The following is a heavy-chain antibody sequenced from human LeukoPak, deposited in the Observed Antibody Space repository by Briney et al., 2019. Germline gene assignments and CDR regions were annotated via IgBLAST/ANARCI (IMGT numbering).Heavy chain of an antibody. CDR2: ISSSGSTI. CDR3: ARDQPGGSYFDY. J-gene: IGHJ4*02. CDR1: GFTFGDYA. D-gene: IGHD1-26*01. V-gene: IGHV3-48*03. Sequence: RTGGSLRLSCTASGFTFGDYAMNWVRQAPGKGLEWVSYISSSGSTIYYADSVKGRFTISRDNAKNSLYLQMNSLRAEDTAVYYCARDQPGGSYFDYWGQGTLVTVSS.